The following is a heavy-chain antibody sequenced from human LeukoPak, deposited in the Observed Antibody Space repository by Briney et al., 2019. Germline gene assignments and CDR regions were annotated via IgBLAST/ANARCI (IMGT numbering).Heavy chain of an antibody. V-gene: IGHV3-48*03. CDR2: ISSSGSTI. Sequence: TGGSLRLSCAASGFTFSSFEMNWVRQAPGKGLEWVSYISSSGSTIHSADSVKGRFTISRDNSKNTLFLQMNSLRAEDTAVYYCAREIFNGFDIWGQGTMVTVSS. CDR1: GFTFSSFE. CDR3: AREIFNGFDI. J-gene: IGHJ3*02.